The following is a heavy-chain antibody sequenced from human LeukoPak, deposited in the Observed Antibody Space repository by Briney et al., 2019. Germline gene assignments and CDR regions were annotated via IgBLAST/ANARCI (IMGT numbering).Heavy chain of an antibody. CDR3: ARMDTAMVYGMDV. J-gene: IGHJ6*02. D-gene: IGHD5-18*01. CDR2: IYYSGST. V-gene: IGHV4-59*01. CDR1: GGSISSYY. Sequence: SETLSLTCTVSGGSISSYYWSWIRQPPGQGLEWIGYIYYSGSTNYNPSLKSRVTISVDTSKNQFSLKLSSVTAADTAVYYCARMDTAMVYGMDVWGQGTTVTVSS.